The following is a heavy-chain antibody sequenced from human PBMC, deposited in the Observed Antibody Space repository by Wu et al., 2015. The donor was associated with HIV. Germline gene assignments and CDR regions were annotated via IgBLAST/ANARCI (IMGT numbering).Heavy chain of an antibody. D-gene: IGHD5-12*01. CDR3: ARNTDSVATSLYSLGV. CDR2: FDPENGET. Sequence: QVQLLQSAPEVKKPGASVKVSCKVSGSALSALSMHWVRQTPGKGLEWMGGFDPENGETIYAQKLQGRVTMTEDTSTDTVYMELSSLRSEDTAIYYCARNTDSVATSLYSLGVWGQGTVVTVSS. CDR1: GSALSALS. V-gene: IGHV1-24*01. J-gene: IGHJ6*02.